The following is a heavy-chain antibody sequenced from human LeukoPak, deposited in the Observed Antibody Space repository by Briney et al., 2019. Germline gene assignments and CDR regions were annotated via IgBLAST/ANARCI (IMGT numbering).Heavy chain of an antibody. CDR2: ISYDGSNK. J-gene: IGHJ5*02. Sequence: PGGSLRLSCAASGFTFSSYSMHWVRQAPGKGLEWVAVISYDGSNKYYADSVKGRFTISRDNSKNTLYLQMNSLRAEDTAVYYCAKDGGYSYGSTGIDPWGQGTLVTVSS. CDR1: GFTFSSYS. V-gene: IGHV3-30*18. CDR3: AKDGGYSYGSTGIDP. D-gene: IGHD5-18*01.